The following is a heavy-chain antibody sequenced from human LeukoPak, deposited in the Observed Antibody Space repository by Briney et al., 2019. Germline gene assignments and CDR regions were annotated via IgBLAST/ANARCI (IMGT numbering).Heavy chain of an antibody. D-gene: IGHD3-10*01. J-gene: IGHJ4*02. CDR3: ASSMVRGVIITDY. CDR2: INPSGGST. CDR1: GGTFSSYA. Sequence: GASVKVSCKASGGTFSSYAVSWVRQAPGQGLEWMGIINPSGGSTSYAQKFQGRVTMTRDTSTSTVYMELSSLRSEDTAVYYCASSMVRGVIITDYWGQGTLVTVSS. V-gene: IGHV1-46*01.